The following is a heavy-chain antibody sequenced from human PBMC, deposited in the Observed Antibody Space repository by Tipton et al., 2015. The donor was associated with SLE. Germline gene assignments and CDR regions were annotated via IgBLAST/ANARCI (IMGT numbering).Heavy chain of an antibody. V-gene: IGHV3-7*01. CDR2: IKEDGSEK. CDR1: AFRFSSYW. J-gene: IGHJ4*02. CDR3: ASRTWSGSGY. Sequence: GSLRLSCAASAFRFSSYWMNWVRQGPGKGLEWVTSIKEDGSEKYYVDSVKGRFTISRDNAKNSLYLQMNSLRAEDTAVYYCASRTWSGSGYWGQGTLVTVSS. D-gene: IGHD1-1*01.